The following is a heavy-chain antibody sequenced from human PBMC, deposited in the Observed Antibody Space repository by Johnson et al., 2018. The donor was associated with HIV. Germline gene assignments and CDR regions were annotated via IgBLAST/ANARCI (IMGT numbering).Heavy chain of an antibody. CDR2: IGTAGGT. V-gene: IGHV3-13*01. Sequence: VQLVESGGGLVQPGGSLRLSCAASGFTLSRYDMHWVRQATGKGLEWVSAIGTAGGTYYPGSVTGRFTIPRENAKSSLYLQMNSLRAGDTAVYYCARSLGSSWYEGAFDIWGQGTMVTVSS. D-gene: IGHD6-13*01. J-gene: IGHJ3*02. CDR1: GFTLSRYD. CDR3: ARSLGSSWYEGAFDI.